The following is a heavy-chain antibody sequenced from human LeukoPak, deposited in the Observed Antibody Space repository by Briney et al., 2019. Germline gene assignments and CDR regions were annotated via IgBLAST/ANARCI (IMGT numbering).Heavy chain of an antibody. CDR1: GDSIKSYY. CDR2: IYNSGTT. V-gene: IGHV4-59*01. D-gene: IGHD3-9*01. CDR3: ARVRAFTIPPNLTFDY. J-gene: IGHJ4*02. Sequence: SETLSLTCTVSGDSIKSYYWSWIRQPPGKGLEWIGYIYNSGTTNYNPSLKSRVTLSVDTSKNQMFLKVSSVTAADTAMYYCARVRAFTIPPNLTFDYWVQGTLVTVSS.